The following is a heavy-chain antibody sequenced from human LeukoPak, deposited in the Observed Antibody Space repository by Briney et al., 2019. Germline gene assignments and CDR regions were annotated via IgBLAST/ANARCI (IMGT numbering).Heavy chain of an antibody. CDR2: IRSKANSYAT. CDR1: GFTFSGSA. Sequence: PGGSLRLSCAASGFTFSGSAMHWVRQASGKGLEWVGRIRSKANSYATAYAASVKGRFTISRDDSKNTAYLQMNSLKTEDTAVYCCTRHDYYDSSGYSPYYYYGMDVWGQGTTVTVSS. V-gene: IGHV3-73*01. CDR3: TRHDYYDSSGYSPYYYYGMDV. D-gene: IGHD3-22*01. J-gene: IGHJ6*02.